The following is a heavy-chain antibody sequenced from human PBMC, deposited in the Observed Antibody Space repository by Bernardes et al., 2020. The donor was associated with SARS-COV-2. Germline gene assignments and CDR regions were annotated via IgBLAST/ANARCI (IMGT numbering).Heavy chain of an antibody. D-gene: IGHD3-22*01. CDR1: GFTFSSYG. Sequence: GGSLRLSCAASGFTFSSYGMHWVRQAPGKGLEWVAVISYDGSNKYYADSVKGRFTISRDNSKNTLYLQMNSLRAEDTAVYYCAKDETYYYDSSGPKEYFQHWGQGTLVTVSS. CDR2: ISYDGSNK. J-gene: IGHJ1*01. V-gene: IGHV3-30*18. CDR3: AKDETYYYDSSGPKEYFQH.